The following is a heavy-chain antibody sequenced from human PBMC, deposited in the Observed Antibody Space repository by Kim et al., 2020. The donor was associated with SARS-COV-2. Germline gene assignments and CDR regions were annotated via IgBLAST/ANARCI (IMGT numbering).Heavy chain of an antibody. CDR3: VRDGFSSYWNLDY. V-gene: IGHV3-7*01. D-gene: IGHD1-1*01. J-gene: IGHJ4*02. Sequence: LDSVKGRFIISRDDAKNSLYLQMNSLRVEYTAVYYCVRDGFSSYWNLDYWGQGTLLSVSS.